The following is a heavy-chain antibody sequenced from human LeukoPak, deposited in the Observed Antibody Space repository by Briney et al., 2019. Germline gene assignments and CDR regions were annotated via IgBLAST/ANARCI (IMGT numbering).Heavy chain of an antibody. D-gene: IGHD1-26*01. CDR2: ISYDGSNK. J-gene: IGHJ5*02. CDR1: GFTFSNYG. Sequence: GGSLRLSCAASGFTFSNYGMHWVRQAPGKGLEWVAVISYDGSNKYYADSVKGRFTISRDNSKNTLYLQMNGLRAEDTAVYYCARDIGGATGNWFDPWGQGTLVTVSS. CDR3: ARDIGGATGNWFDP. V-gene: IGHV3-30*03.